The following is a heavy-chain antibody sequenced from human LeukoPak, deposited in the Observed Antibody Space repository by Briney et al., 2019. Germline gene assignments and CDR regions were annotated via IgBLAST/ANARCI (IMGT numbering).Heavy chain of an antibody. V-gene: IGHV4-34*01. Sequence: PSETLSLTCAVYGGSFRGYYWSWIRQPPGKGLEWIGEINFGGSINYTPSLKSRVTISVDTSKNQFSLKLSSVTAADTAVYYCARHSPGTGAHYFDYWGQGTLVTVSS. CDR1: GGSFRGYY. J-gene: IGHJ4*02. CDR2: INFGGSI. D-gene: IGHD7-27*01. CDR3: ARHSPGTGAHYFDY.